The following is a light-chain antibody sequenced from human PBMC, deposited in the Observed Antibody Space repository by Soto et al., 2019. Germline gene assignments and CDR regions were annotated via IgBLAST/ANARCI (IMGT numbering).Light chain of an antibody. Sequence: EIVLTQSPATLSLSPGERATLSCRASENVYSYLAWYRQAPGQPPSLLIYDASNRAAGVPARFSGSGSGTDFTLTISSLEPEDFAVYYCQQRSDWPRTFGQGPKADIK. CDR3: QQRSDWPRT. CDR2: DAS. J-gene: IGKJ1*01. CDR1: ENVYSY. V-gene: IGKV3-11*01.